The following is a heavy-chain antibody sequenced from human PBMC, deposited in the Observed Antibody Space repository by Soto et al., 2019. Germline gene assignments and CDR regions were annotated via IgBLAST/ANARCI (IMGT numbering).Heavy chain of an antibody. Sequence: VGSLRLSCVASGFNFGNFGMHWVRQAPGKGLEWLTVISNDENIKQDSVRGRFAIARDNSKNTLYLHLTSLRAEDTAIYYCARGLRGVLDYWGQGTLVTVSS. CDR1: GFNFGNFG. V-gene: IGHV3-33*01. D-gene: IGHD5-12*01. J-gene: IGHJ4*02. CDR2: ISNDENIK. CDR3: ARGLRGVLDY.